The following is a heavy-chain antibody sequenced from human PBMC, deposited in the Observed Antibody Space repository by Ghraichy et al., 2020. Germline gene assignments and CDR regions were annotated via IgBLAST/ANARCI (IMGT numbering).Heavy chain of an antibody. V-gene: IGHV3-48*02. CDR1: GFTFSSYS. CDR2: ISSSSSTI. J-gene: IGHJ6*02. D-gene: IGHD2-2*01. Sequence: LSLTCAASGFTFSSYSLNWVRQAPGKGLEWVSYISSSSSTIYYADSVKGRFTISRDNAKNSLYLQMNSLRDEDTAVYYCARDRYCSSTSCSYGMDVWGQGPTVTVSS. CDR3: ARDRYCSSTSCSYGMDV.